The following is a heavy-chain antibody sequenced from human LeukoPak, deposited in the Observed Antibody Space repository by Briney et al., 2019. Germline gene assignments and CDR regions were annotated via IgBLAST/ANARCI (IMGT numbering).Heavy chain of an antibody. CDR2: ISGSGGCT. J-gene: IGHJ6*02. D-gene: IGHD3-22*01. CDR3: AKDGAYYDSSGYGMDV. V-gene: IGHV3-23*01. CDR1: GFTFSSYA. Sequence: GGSLRLSCAASGFTFSSYAMSWVRQAPGKGLEWVSAISGSGGCTYYADSVKGRFTISRDNSKNTLYLQMNSLRAEDTAVYYCAKDGAYYDSSGYGMDVWGQGTTVTVSS.